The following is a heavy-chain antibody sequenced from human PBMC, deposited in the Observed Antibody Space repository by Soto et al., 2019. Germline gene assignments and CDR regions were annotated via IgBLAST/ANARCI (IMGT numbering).Heavy chain of an antibody. J-gene: IGHJ3*02. CDR1: GGSISSGGYS. V-gene: IGHV4-30-2*01. CDR2: IYHSGST. CDR3: ARDHLGAYHAFDI. Sequence: QLQLQESGSGLVKPSQTLSLTCAVSGGSISSGGYSWSWIRQPPGKGMEWIGYIYHSGSTYYNPSHKSRLTISVDRAKNQFSLKLSSATAADTAVYYCARDHLGAYHAFDIWGQWTMVTVSS. D-gene: IGHD7-27*01.